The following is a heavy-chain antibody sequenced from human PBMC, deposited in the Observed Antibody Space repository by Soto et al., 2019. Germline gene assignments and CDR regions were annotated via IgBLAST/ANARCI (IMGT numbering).Heavy chain of an antibody. V-gene: IGHV4-39*01. D-gene: IGHD2-2*01. CDR1: GDSVNSNTFH. J-gene: IGHJ4*02. CDR3: AKLRGSSSSLFDF. Sequence: SETLSLTCTVSGDSVNSNTFHWGWIRQPPGKGLEWIGRIYYTGSTYYNPSLKSRVTISVDTSKSQLSLELSSVTAADTVVYYCAKLRGSSSSLFDFWGQGILVTVSS. CDR2: IYYTGST.